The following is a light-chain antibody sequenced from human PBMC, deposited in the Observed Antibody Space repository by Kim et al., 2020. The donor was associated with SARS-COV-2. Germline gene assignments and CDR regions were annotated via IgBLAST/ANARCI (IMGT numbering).Light chain of an antibody. CDR2: GTS. V-gene: IGKV3-20*01. J-gene: IGKJ1*01. CDR1: QTITSSS. Sequence: FAPGESAAISCRPSQTITSSSLGWYQQKPGKAPRLLIYGTSTRATGIPDRFSGSGSGTDFSLTISRLEAEDFAVFYCQHYGSSLWTFGQGTKLEI. CDR3: QHYGSSLWT.